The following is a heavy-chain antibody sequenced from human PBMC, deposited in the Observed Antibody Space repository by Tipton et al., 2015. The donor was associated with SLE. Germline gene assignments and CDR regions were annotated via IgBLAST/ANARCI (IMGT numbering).Heavy chain of an antibody. CDR3: ARELMVVRGLSRRDAFDI. V-gene: IGHV6-1*01. Sequence: GLEKPSQTLSLTCAISGDSVSSKSAAWNWIRQSPSRGLEWLGRTYYRSKWYNDYAVSVKSRISINPDKSKNQFSLQLKSVTPGDTAVYYYARELMVVRGLSRRDAFDIWGQGAMASVSS. CDR1: GDSVSSKSAA. J-gene: IGHJ3*02. CDR2: TYYRSKWYN. D-gene: IGHD3-10*01.